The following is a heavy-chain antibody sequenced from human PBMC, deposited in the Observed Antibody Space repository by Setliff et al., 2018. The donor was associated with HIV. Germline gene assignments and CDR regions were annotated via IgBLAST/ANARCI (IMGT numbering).Heavy chain of an antibody. J-gene: IGHJ6*03. CDR1: GFTFSRYW. D-gene: IGHD1-7*01. V-gene: IGHV3-74*01. CDR3: TRDYAYDWNSVMDV. Sequence: AGGSLRLSCAASGFTFSRYWMHWVRQAPGQGLVWVSGINNDTTTTTYADSVKGRFSISRDNAKNTLYLQMNSLRAEDTAVYYCTRDYAYDWNSVMDVWGKGTTVTVSS. CDR2: INNDTTTT.